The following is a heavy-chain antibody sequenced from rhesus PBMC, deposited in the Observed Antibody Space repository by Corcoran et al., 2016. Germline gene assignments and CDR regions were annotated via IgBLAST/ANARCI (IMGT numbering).Heavy chain of an antibody. J-gene: IGHJ4*01. CDR3: ARVRIAAGLYFDY. V-gene: IGHV4-127*01. D-gene: IGHD6-13*01. CDR2: IYGGIGST. CDR1: GYSISSGYG. Sequence: QVQLQESGPGLVKPSETLSLTCAVSGYSISSGYGWGWIRQPPGKGLEWIGQIYGGIGSTYYNPSLKSRVTFSKDTSKNQFSLKLSSVTAADTAVYYCARVRIAAGLYFDYWGQGVLVTVSS.